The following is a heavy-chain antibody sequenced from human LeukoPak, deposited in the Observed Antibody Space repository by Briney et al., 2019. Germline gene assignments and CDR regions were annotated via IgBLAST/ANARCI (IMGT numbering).Heavy chain of an antibody. Sequence: GGSLRLSCAASGFTFSNYNFYWVRQAPGKGLEWVSSISSTSSYIYYADSMKGRFTISRDNAKNSLYLQMNSLRAEDTAVYYCARGVATNRYYFDYWGQGTLVTVSS. V-gene: IGHV3-21*01. CDR1: GFTFSNYN. D-gene: IGHD5-12*01. CDR3: ARGVATNRYYFDY. J-gene: IGHJ4*02. CDR2: ISSTSSYI.